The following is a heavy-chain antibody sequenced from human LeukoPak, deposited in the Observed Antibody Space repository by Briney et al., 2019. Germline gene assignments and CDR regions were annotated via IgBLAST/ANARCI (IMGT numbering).Heavy chain of an antibody. Sequence: PSETLSLTCTVSVGSISNYYWSWIRQPAGKRLEWLGRIYSSGSTDYNPSLESRVTVSVDTSKNQFSLKLSSVTAADTAVYYCAKEHMVRGVINRWGQGALVTVSS. CDR1: VGSISNYY. D-gene: IGHD3-10*01. CDR3: AKEHMVRGVINR. V-gene: IGHV4-4*07. CDR2: IYSSGST. J-gene: IGHJ4*02.